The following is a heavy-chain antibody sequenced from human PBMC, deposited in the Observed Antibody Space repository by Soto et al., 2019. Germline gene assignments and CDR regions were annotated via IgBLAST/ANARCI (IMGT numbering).Heavy chain of an antibody. V-gene: IGHV4-59*01. J-gene: IGHJ4*02. Sequence: SETLSLTCTVSGDSNHSFYWAWIRQPPGKGLEWIGHISYTGTANYNPSLESRVIVSIDTSKNQFSLRLRSVTAADTAIYYCAALYNTSPFFDSWGQGTLVTVSS. CDR2: ISYTGTA. CDR3: AALYNTSPFFDS. D-gene: IGHD1-20*01. CDR1: GDSNHSFY.